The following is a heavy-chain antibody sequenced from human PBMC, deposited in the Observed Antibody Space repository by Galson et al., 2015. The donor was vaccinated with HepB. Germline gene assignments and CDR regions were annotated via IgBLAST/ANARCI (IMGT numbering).Heavy chain of an antibody. CDR1: GGTFTSYA. Sequence: SVKVSCKASGGTFTSYAFNWVRQAPGQGLEWMGWISTDNGNTKYAQKFQDRVTMTTGTSTTTAYMELRSLRSDDTAVYYCAIVVFGDYVGYFDFWGQGTLVTVSS. D-gene: IGHD4-17*01. V-gene: IGHV1-18*01. J-gene: IGHJ4*02. CDR3: AIVVFGDYVGYFDF. CDR2: ISTDNGNT.